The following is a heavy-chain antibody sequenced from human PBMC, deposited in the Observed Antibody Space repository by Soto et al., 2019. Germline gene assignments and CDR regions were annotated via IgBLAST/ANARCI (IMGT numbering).Heavy chain of an antibody. V-gene: IGHV3-21*01. Sequence: LRLSCAASGFTFSSYSMNWVRQAPGKGLEWVSSISSSSSYIYYADSVKGRFTISRDNAKNSLYLQMNSLRAEDTAVYYCASLIAARPRQAFDIWGQGTMVTVSS. CDR3: ASLIAARPRQAFDI. D-gene: IGHD6-6*01. CDR2: ISSSSSYI. CDR1: GFTFSSYS. J-gene: IGHJ3*02.